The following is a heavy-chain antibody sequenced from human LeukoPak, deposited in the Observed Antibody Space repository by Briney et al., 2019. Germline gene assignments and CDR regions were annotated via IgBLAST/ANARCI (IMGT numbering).Heavy chain of an antibody. CDR2: IYYSGST. Sequence: KPSETLSLTCTVSGGSISSSSYYWGWIPQPPGKGLEWIGSIYYSGSTYYNPSLKSRVTISVDTSKNQFSLKLSSVTAADTAVYYCARAFQGLPMVRGVPFDYWGQGTLVTVSS. CDR3: ARAFQGLPMVRGVPFDY. D-gene: IGHD3-10*01. V-gene: IGHV4-39*07. CDR1: GGSISSSSYY. J-gene: IGHJ4*02.